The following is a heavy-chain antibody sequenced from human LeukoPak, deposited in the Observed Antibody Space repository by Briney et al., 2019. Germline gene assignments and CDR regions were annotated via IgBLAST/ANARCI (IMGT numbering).Heavy chain of an antibody. V-gene: IGHV3-7*01. CDR1: GFTFSSYW. CDR2: IKQDGSEK. Sequence: PGGSLRLSCAASGFTFSSYWMSWVRQAPGEGLEWVANIKQDGSEKYYVDSVKGRFTLSRDNAENSLYLQMNSLRAEDTAVYYCARVDSYYDMDVWGQGTTVTVSS. CDR3: ARVDSYYDMDV. J-gene: IGHJ6*02.